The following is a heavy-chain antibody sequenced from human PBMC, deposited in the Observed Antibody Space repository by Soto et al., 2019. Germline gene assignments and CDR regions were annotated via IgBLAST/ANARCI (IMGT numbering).Heavy chain of an antibody. CDR2: IYYTGST. D-gene: IGHD5-18*01. V-gene: IGHV4-59*01. CDR3: AREVSSYGSTYFDH. Sequence: SETLSLTCSVSGGSIRGYYWTWIRQPPGKGLEWLGYIYYTGSTKYNPSLKSRVTISANTSNNQLFLKLSSATAADTAVYYCAREVSSYGSTYFDHWGQGTLVTVSS. J-gene: IGHJ4*02. CDR1: GGSIRGYY.